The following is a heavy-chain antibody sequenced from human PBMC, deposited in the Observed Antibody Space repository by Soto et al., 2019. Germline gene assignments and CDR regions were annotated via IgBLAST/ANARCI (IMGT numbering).Heavy chain of an antibody. CDR1: GFTFSSYA. Sequence: LRLSCAASGFTFSSYAMHWVRQAPGKGLEYVSAISSNGGSTYYANSVKGRFTISRDNSKNTLYLQMGSLRAEDMAVYYCARVARAGTTWKAFDIWGQGTMVTVSS. J-gene: IGHJ3*02. D-gene: IGHD1-1*01. V-gene: IGHV3-64*01. CDR2: ISSNGGST. CDR3: ARVARAGTTWKAFDI.